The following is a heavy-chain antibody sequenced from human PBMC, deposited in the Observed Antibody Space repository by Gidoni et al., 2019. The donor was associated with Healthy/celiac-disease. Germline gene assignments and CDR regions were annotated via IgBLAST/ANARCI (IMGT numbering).Heavy chain of an antibody. CDR2: ISSSSSYT. CDR1: GFTFSDYY. J-gene: IGHJ6*02. V-gene: IGHV3-11*05. CDR3: ARERRFDWPRAQGMDV. Sequence: QVQLVESGGGLVKPGGSLRLSCAASGFTFSDYYMSWIRQAPGKGLEWVSYISSSSSYTNYADSVKGRFTIARDNAKNSLYLQMNSLRAEDTAVYYCARERRFDWPRAQGMDVWGQGTTVTVSS. D-gene: IGHD3-9*01.